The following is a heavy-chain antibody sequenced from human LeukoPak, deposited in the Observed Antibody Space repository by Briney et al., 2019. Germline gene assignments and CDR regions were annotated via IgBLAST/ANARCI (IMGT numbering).Heavy chain of an antibody. CDR1: GYSFTNYW. CDR2: FDPTDSYS. Sequence: GESLQISCKASGYSFTNYWISWVRQMPGKGLEWMGRFDPTDSYSNYSPSFQGHVSISADKSISSAYLQLWSLRASDTAVYYCARHGARYRYNGMDVWGQGTTVTVSS. J-gene: IGHJ6*02. D-gene: IGHD1-14*01. V-gene: IGHV5-10-1*01. CDR3: ARHGARYRYNGMDV.